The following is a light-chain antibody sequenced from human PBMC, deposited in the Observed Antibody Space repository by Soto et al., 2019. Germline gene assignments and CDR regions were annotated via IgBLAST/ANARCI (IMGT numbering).Light chain of an antibody. Sequence: QAVVTQPPSASGTPGQRVTISCSGSSSNIGSNTVHWYQQLPGTAPKLLNNSNNQRPSGVPDRFSGSKSGTSASLAISGLQSEDEADYYCAAWDDSLNGYVFGAGTKVTVL. V-gene: IGLV1-44*01. CDR1: SSNIGSNT. J-gene: IGLJ1*01. CDR3: AAWDDSLNGYV. CDR2: SNN.